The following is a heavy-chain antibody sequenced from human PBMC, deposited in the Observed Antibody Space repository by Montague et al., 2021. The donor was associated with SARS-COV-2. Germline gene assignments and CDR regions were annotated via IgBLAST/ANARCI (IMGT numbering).Heavy chain of an antibody. CDR2: ISYDGSNK. CDR3: ATPRGQLWFGDWAGLDY. CDR1: GFTFSSYA. J-gene: IGHJ4*02. Sequence: SLRLSCAASGFTFSSYAMHWVRQAPGKGLEWVAVISYDGSNKYYADSVKGRFTISRDNSKNTLYLQMNSLRAEDTAVYYCATPRGQLWFGDWAGLDYGGQGTLVTVSS. V-gene: IGHV3-30-3*01. D-gene: IGHD3-10*01.